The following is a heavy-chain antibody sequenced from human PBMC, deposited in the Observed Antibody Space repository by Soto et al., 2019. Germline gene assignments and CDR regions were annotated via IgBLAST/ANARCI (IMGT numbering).Heavy chain of an antibody. V-gene: IGHV1-8*01. CDR2: MNPNSGNT. CDR1: GYTFTSYD. Sequence: QVQLVQSGAEVKKPGASVKVSCKASGYTFTSYDINWVGQATGQGLEYLGWMNPNSGNTAYVQKFQGRVTMTWDTSITTAYMELSSLRSEDTAVYFCARGIKYGAYSRWFDPWGQGTLVTVSS. D-gene: IGHD4-17*01. CDR3: ARGIKYGAYSRWFDP. J-gene: IGHJ5*02.